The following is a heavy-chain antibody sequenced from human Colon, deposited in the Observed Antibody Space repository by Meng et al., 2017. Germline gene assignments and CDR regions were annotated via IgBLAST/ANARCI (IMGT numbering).Heavy chain of an antibody. CDR2: INWNGAGI. V-gene: IGHV3-20*04. CDR3: ARDLRYSGTHYSLFDH. J-gene: IGHJ4*01. D-gene: IGHD3-10*01. Sequence: GESLKISCAASGFTFNDYVMTWVRQVPGKGLEWVSGINWNGAGIGYADSVKCRFTISRDNAKNSLYLQMNSLRAEYTALYYCARDLRYSGTHYSLFDHWGQGTLVTVSS. CDR1: GFTFNDYV.